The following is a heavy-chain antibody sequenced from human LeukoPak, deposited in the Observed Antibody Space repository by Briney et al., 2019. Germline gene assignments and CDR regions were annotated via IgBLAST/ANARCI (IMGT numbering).Heavy chain of an antibody. D-gene: IGHD2-2*01. Sequence: GGSLRLSCAASGFTFSSYWMNWARQAPGKGLERVSVIYSGGSTYYADSVKGRFTISRDNSKNTLYLQMNSLRAEDTAVYYCARDLIVVVPAAHYYYYGMDVWGQGTTVTVSS. CDR1: GFTFSSYW. V-gene: IGHV3-53*01. CDR2: IYSGGST. CDR3: ARDLIVVVPAAHYYYYGMDV. J-gene: IGHJ6*02.